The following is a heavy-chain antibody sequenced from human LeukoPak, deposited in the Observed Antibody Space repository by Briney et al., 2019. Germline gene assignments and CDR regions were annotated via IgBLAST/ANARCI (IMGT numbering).Heavy chain of an antibody. Sequence: ASVKVSCKASGYTFTDYYMHWVRQAPGQGPEWMGWINSNSGATNYAQKFQGRVTMTRDTSVSTVYMELSSLRSDDTAVYYCARGRDRGASTPFDYWGQGTLVTVSS. J-gene: IGHJ4*02. D-gene: IGHD1-26*01. V-gene: IGHV1-2*02. CDR3: ARGRDRGASTPFDY. CDR1: GYTFTDYY. CDR2: INSNSGAT.